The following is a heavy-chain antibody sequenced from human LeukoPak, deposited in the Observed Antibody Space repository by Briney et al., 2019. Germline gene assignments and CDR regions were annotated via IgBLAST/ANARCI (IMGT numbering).Heavy chain of an antibody. CDR2: IYHSGST. J-gene: IGHJ3*02. CDR3: ARVRQLVYLSYAFDI. Sequence: SQTLSLTCTVSGGSISSGGYYWSWIRQPPGKGLEWIGYIYHSGSTYYNPSLKSRVTISVDRSKNQFSLKLSSVTAADTAVYYCARVRQLVYLSYAFDIWGQGTMVTVSS. V-gene: IGHV4-30-2*01. D-gene: IGHD6-6*01. CDR1: GGSISSGGYY.